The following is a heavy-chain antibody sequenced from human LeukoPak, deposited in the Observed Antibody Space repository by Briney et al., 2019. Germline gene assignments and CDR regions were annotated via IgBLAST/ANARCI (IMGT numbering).Heavy chain of an antibody. Sequence: SETLSLTCAAYGGSFSGHYWSWIRQPPGKGLEWIGEINHSGSTNYNPSLKSRVTISVDTSKNQFSLKLSSVTAADTAVYYCARERCSSTSCYLPLGAFDIWGQGTMVTVSS. J-gene: IGHJ3*02. V-gene: IGHV4-34*01. D-gene: IGHD2-2*01. CDR1: GGSFSGHY. CDR3: ARERCSSTSCYLPLGAFDI. CDR2: INHSGST.